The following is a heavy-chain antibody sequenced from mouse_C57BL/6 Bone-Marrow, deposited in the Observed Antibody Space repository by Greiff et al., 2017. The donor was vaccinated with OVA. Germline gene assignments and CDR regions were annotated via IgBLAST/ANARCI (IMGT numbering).Heavy chain of an antibody. Sequence: QVQLKQSGAELARPGASVKLSCKASGYTFTSYGISWVKQRTGQGLEWIGEIYPRSGNTYYNEKFKGKATLTADKSSSTAYMELRSLTSEDSAVYFWARGVYDYDGGYYFDYWGQGTTLTVSS. J-gene: IGHJ2*01. CDR2: IYPRSGNT. CDR3: ARGVYDYDGGYYFDY. V-gene: IGHV1-81*01. D-gene: IGHD2-4*01. CDR1: GYTFTSYG.